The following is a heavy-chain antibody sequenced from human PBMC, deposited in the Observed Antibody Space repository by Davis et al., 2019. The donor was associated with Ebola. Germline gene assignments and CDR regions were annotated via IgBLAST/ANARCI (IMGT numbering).Heavy chain of an antibody. CDR1: GYTFTGNY. CDR3: ASSPYGNDWEYFFDD. Sequence: ASVKVSCKATGYTFTGNYFHWVRQAPGQGLEWMGWINPNNGGANYAQNFQGRVTMTWDMSISTAYMELSRLQSDDTAIYYCASSPYGNDWEYFFDDWGQGTLVTVSS. D-gene: IGHD1-1*01. J-gene: IGHJ4*02. V-gene: IGHV1-2*02. CDR2: INPNNGGA.